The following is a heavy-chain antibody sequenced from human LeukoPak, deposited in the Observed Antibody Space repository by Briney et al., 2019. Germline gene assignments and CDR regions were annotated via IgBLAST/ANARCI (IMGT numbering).Heavy chain of an antibody. J-gene: IGHJ3*02. CDR1: GGSISSYY. D-gene: IGHD5-24*01. CDR3: ARDMEMATIENAFDI. Sequence: SETLSLTCTVSGGSISSYYWSWIRQPPGKGLEWIGYIYYSGSTNYNPSLKSRVTISVDKSKNQFSLKLTSVTAADTAVYYCARDMEMATIENAFDIWGQGTMVTVSS. CDR2: IYYSGST. V-gene: IGHV4-59*12.